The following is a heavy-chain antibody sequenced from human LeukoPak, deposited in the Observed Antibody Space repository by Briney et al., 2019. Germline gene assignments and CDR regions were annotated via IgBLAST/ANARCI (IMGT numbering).Heavy chain of an antibody. CDR3: ATETNGRHYDY. CDR2: IGPTGFDR. V-gene: IGHV3-21*06. Sequence: GGSLRLSCTTSGPTFSTSGFNWVRQAPGKGLEWVASIGPTGFDRYHADSIKGRFTISRDNANNFLYLQMDSLRAEDTAVYYCATETNGRHYDYWGQGTLLTVSS. D-gene: IGHD1-14*01. CDR1: GPTFSTSG. J-gene: IGHJ4*02.